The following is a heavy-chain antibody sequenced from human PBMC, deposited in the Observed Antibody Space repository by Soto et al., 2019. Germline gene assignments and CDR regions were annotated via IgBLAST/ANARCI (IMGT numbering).Heavy chain of an antibody. CDR2: ISWNSNSL. J-gene: IGHJ4*02. D-gene: IGHD2-15*01. Sequence: EVQLVESGGGLVQPGRSLRLSCEASGFMFDDYAMYWVRQAPGKGLEWVSGISWNSNSLVYADSVKGRFTITRDNAKTSLYLQMNSLKPEDTATYYCANSQRIASRPFDYWGQGTLVTVSS. CDR1: GFMFDDYA. V-gene: IGHV3-9*01. CDR3: ANSQRIASRPFDY.